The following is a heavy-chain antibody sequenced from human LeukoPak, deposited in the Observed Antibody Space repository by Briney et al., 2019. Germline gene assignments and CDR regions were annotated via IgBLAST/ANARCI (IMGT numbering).Heavy chain of an antibody. D-gene: IGHD6-19*01. CDR1: GGSISSYY. Sequence: PSETLSLTCTVSGGSISSYYWSWIRQPPGKGLEWIGYIYYSGSTNYNPSLKSRVTISVDTSKNQFSLKLSSVTAADTAVYYCARRHSSGWYRLGMDVWGQGTTVTVS. CDR2: IYYSGST. J-gene: IGHJ6*02. CDR3: ARRHSSGWYRLGMDV. V-gene: IGHV4-59*01.